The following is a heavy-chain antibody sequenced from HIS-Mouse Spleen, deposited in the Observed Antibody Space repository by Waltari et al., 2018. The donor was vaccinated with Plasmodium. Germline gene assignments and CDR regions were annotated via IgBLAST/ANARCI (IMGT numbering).Heavy chain of an antibody. Sequence: EVQLVESGGVLVKPGVSLSLSCAASGFTFSGYTMKWLRQPTGKGLEWFSSISSSSSYIYYADAVKGRFTISRDNAKNSLYLQMNSLRAEDTAVYYCARDPPLSITGDLDAFDIWGQGTMVTVSS. CDR3: ARDPPLSITGDLDAFDI. J-gene: IGHJ3*02. D-gene: IGHD7-27*01. CDR1: GFTFSGYT. CDR2: ISSSSSYI. V-gene: IGHV3-21*01.